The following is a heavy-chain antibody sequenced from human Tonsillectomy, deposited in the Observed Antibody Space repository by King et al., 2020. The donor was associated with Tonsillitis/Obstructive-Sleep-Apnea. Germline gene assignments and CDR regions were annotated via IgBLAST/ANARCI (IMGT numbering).Heavy chain of an antibody. V-gene: IGHV3-33*01. J-gene: IGHJ6*03. Sequence: VQLVESGGGVVQPGRSLRLSCAASGFTFSSYGMHWVRQGPGKGLEWVAGIWYDGSNKYYEDSVKGRFTISRDNYRNTLYMQMNSLRAEDTAVYYCARSPFPFSATYYYYYYMDVWGKGTTVTVSS. CDR3: ARSPFPFSATYYYYYYMDV. D-gene: IGHD5-12*01. CDR2: IWYDGSNK. CDR1: GFTFSSYG.